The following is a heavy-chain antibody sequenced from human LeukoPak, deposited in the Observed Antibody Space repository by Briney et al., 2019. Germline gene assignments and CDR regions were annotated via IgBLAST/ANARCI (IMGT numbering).Heavy chain of an antibody. D-gene: IGHD3-16*01. CDR3: ARGGGLDV. CDR1: GFTFSNYW. V-gene: IGHV3-7*03. Sequence: GGSLRLSCAASGFTFSNYWMTWVRQAPGKGLEWVASINHNGNVNYYVDSVKGRFTISRDNAKNSLYLQMSNLRAEDTAVYFCARGGGLDVWGQGATVTVSS. CDR2: INHNGNVN. J-gene: IGHJ6*02.